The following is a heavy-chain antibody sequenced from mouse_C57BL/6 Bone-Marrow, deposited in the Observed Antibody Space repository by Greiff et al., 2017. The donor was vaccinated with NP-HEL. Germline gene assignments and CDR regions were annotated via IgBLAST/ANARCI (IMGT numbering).Heavy chain of an antibody. D-gene: IGHD1-2*01. CDR3: AGTAFDC. CDR2: IYPGDGDT. V-gene: IGHV1-82*01. J-gene: IGHJ2*01. Sequence: VQLQQSGPELVKPGASVKISCKASGYAFSSSWMNWVKQRPGKGLEWIGRIYPGDGDTNYNGKFKGKATLTVDTSSSTAYMQLSSLTSEDAAVYFCAGTAFDCWGQGTTLTAAS. CDR1: GYAFSSSW.